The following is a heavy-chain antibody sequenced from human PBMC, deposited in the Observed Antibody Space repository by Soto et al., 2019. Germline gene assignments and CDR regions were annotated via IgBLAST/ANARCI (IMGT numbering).Heavy chain of an antibody. CDR2: ISSSSSYT. CDR1: GFTFSSYS. J-gene: IGHJ3*02. V-gene: IGHV3-21*01. Sequence: EVQLVESGGGLVKPGGSLRLSCAASGFTFSSYSMNWVRQAPGKGLEWVSSISSSSSYTYYADSVKGRFNISRDNAKNSLYLKMNSLRAEDTAVYYCARVLSCRGAFDIWGQGTMFTVSS. CDR3: ARVLSCRGAFDI. D-gene: IGHD2-15*01.